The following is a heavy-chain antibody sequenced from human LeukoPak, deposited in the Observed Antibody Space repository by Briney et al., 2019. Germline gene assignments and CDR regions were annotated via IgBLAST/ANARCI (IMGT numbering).Heavy chain of an antibody. J-gene: IGHJ4*02. CDR2: IIPIVGKA. Sequence: QXLXXXGGIIPIVGKANYAKKLQGRVTITTDETTSTAYMELSSLRSEDTAVYYCARHLVGATQHLDYWGQGTLVTVSS. V-gene: IGHV1-69*05. CDR3: ARHLVGATQHLDY. D-gene: IGHD1-26*01.